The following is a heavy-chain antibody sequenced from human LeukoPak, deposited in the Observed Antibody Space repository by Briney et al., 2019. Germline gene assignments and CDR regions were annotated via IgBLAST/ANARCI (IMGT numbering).Heavy chain of an antibody. Sequence: GGSLRLSCVASGFTFSSYWMHWVRQDPRKGLVWVSRINGDGRNINYADPVRGRFTISRDNAKNTLYLQMNSLRVEDTAVYYCTRDLMDYDVSTGLHHYYMDVWGQGTTVTVSS. D-gene: IGHD3-9*01. CDR1: GFTFSSYW. J-gene: IGHJ6*02. CDR2: INGDGRNI. V-gene: IGHV3-74*01. CDR3: TRDLMDYDVSTGLHHYYMDV.